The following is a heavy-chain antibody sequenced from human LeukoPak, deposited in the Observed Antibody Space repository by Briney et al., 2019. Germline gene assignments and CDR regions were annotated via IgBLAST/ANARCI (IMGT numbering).Heavy chain of an antibody. CDR3: ASNYYDSSGFDY. V-gene: IGHV4-59*07. Sequence: SHPLSHTCTDSGGPISSYYWSCIRQPPGKGQAWIGSINYSWSTNYNPSLKSRLTISVHASKNQFSLKLSSVTAADTAVYYCASNYYDSSGFDYWGQGTLVTVSS. CDR2: INYSWST. CDR1: GGPISSYY. J-gene: IGHJ4*02. D-gene: IGHD3-22*01.